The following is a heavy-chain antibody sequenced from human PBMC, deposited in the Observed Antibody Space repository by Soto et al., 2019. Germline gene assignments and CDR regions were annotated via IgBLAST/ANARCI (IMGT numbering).Heavy chain of an antibody. D-gene: IGHD2-8*01. Sequence: GGSLRLSCAASGFTFSSYSMNWVRQAPGKGLEWVSSISSSSSYIYYADSVKGRFTISRDNAKNSLYLQMNSLRAEDTAVYYCARIQLGYYCTNGVCHYYYYMDVWGKGTTVTVSS. CDR2: ISSSSSYI. J-gene: IGHJ6*03. V-gene: IGHV3-21*01. CDR3: ARIQLGYYCTNGVCHYYYYMDV. CDR1: GFTFSSYS.